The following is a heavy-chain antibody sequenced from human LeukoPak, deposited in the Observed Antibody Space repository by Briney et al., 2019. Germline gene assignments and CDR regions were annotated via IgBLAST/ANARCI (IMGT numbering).Heavy chain of an antibody. CDR1: GGSMSSYY. D-gene: IGHD3-10*01. CDR3: ARGARGRFGELLYAF. J-gene: IGHJ4*02. V-gene: IGHV4-59*01. CDR2: IYYTGST. Sequence: PSETLSLTCTVSGGSMSSYYWSWLRQPPGKGLEWIGYIYYTGSTNYNPSLKSRVTTSVDMSKNQFSLKLSSVTAADTAVYYCARGARGRFGELLYAFWGQGTLVTVSS.